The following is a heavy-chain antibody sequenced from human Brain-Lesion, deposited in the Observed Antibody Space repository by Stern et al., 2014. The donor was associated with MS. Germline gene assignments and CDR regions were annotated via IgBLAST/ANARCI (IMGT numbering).Heavy chain of an antibody. CDR3: ARDQRGITIFGVVTDYYYLGMDV. D-gene: IGHD3-3*01. J-gene: IGHJ6*02. V-gene: IGHV1-2*02. CDR1: GYIFTGYY. CDR2: INPNTGGT. Sequence: QVQLVQSGAEVKKPGASVKVSRKTSGYIFTGYYIHWVRQAPGQGLEWMAWINPNTGGTTYAQKFQGRVTMSRDTSISTAYVELSSLTSDDTAVYYCARDQRGITIFGVVTDYYYLGMDVWGQGTTVTVSS.